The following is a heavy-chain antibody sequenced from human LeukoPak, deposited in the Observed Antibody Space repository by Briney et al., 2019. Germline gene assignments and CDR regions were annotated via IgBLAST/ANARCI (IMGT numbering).Heavy chain of an antibody. CDR3: ARVAAGHSVNYFDY. J-gene: IGHJ4*02. CDR1: GFMFSSNW. V-gene: IGHV3-48*02. CDR2: ISSRSSTI. D-gene: IGHD4-23*01. Sequence: QPGGSLRLSCAASGFMFSSNWMSWVRQAPGKGLEWISYISSRSSTIYYADSVRGRFTISRDNAKNSLYLQMNSLRDEDTAVYYCARVAAGHSVNYFDYWGQGTLVTVSS.